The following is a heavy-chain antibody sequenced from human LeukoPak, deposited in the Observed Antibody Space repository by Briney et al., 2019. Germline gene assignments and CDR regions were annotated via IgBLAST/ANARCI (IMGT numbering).Heavy chain of an antibody. J-gene: IGHJ4*02. D-gene: IGHD5-24*01. CDR1: GGTFSSYA. Sequence: GASVKVSCKASGGTFSSYAISWVRPAPGQGLEWMGRIIPILGIANYAQKFQGRVTITADKSTSTAYMELSSLRSEDTAVYYCASTDGMATTYLYYFDYWGQGTLVTVSS. V-gene: IGHV1-69*04. CDR3: ASTDGMATTYLYYFDY. CDR2: IIPILGIA.